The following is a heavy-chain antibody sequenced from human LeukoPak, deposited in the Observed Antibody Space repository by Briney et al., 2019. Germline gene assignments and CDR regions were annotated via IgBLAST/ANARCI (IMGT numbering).Heavy chain of an antibody. CDR1: GFTFGDYA. J-gene: IGHJ4*02. V-gene: IGHV3-9*01. Sequence: GGSLRLSCAASGFTFGDYAMHWVRQAPGKGLEWVSGISWSSGNIGYADSVKGRFTISRDNAKNSLYLQMNSLRAEDTALYYCAKAPRSTVTTSYFDYWGQGTLVTVSS. D-gene: IGHD4-17*01. CDR3: AKAPRSTVTTSYFDY. CDR2: ISWSSGNI.